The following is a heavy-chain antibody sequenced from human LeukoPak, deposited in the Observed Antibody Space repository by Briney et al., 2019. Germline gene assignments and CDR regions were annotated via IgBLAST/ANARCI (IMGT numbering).Heavy chain of an antibody. J-gene: IGHJ5*02. CDR1: GYTFTGYY. CDR2: INPNSGGT. V-gene: IGHV1-2*02. D-gene: IGHD5-12*01. CDR3: ASVRYSGYETDNWFDP. Sequence: GASVKVSCKASGYTFTGYYMHWVRQAPGQGLEWMGWINPNSGGTNYAQKFQGRVTMTRDTSISTAYMELSRLRSDDTAVYYCASVRYSGYETDNWFDPWGQGTLVTVSS.